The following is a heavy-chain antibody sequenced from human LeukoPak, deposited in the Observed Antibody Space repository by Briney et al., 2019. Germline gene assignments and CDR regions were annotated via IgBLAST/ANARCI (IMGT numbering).Heavy chain of an antibody. Sequence: GGSLRLSCAASGFTFSSYSMNWVRQAPGKGLEWVSYISSSSSTIYYADSVKGRFTISRDNAKNSLYLQMNSLRAEDTAVYYCARDSLHCSGGSCYLYYYYYMDVWGKGTTVTVSS. CDR2: ISSSSSTI. CDR1: GFTFSSYS. V-gene: IGHV3-48*01. CDR3: ARDSLHCSGGSCYLYYYYYMDV. J-gene: IGHJ6*03. D-gene: IGHD2-15*01.